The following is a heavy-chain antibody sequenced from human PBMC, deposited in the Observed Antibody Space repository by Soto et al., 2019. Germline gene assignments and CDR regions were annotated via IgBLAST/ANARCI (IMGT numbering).Heavy chain of an antibody. CDR2: IYYSGST. CDR1: GGSISSGGYY. J-gene: IGHJ5*02. Sequence: QVQLQESGPGLVKPSQTLSLTYTVSGGSISSGGYYWSWIRQHPGKGLEWIGYIYYSGSTYYNPSLKSRVTISVGTSKSQFSLMLSSVTAADTAVYYCARGPTVKAHSSSSLANWFDPWGQGTLVTVSS. D-gene: IGHD6-6*01. CDR3: ARGPTVKAHSSSSLANWFDP. V-gene: IGHV4-31*03.